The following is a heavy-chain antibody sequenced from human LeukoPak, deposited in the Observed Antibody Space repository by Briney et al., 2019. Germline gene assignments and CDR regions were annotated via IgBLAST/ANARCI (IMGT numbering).Heavy chain of an antibody. J-gene: IGHJ3*02. D-gene: IGHD1-1*01. CDR2: IYRGGST. V-gene: IGHV3-53*01. Sequence: GGSLRLSCAASGFTVRRNYMTWVRQAPGKGLEWVSVIYRGGSTYYADSVKGRFTISRDNSKNTLYLQMNSLRAEDTAVYYCARAGPTGTNDAFDIWGQGTMVTVSS. CDR3: ARAGPTGTNDAFDI. CDR1: GFTVRRNY.